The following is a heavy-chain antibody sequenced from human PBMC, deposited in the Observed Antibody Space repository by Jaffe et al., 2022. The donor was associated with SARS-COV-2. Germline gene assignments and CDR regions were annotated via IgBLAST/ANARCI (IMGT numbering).Heavy chain of an antibody. D-gene: IGHD5-18*01. V-gene: IGHV3-23*01. J-gene: IGHJ4*02. Sequence: EVQLLESGGGLVQPGGSLRLSCAASGFTFSSYAMSWVRQAPGKGLEWVSAISGSGGSTYYADSVKGRFTISRDNSKNTLYLQMNSLRAEDTAVYYCAKDPAPPHTAAPTNDYWGQGTLVTVSS. CDR2: ISGSGGST. CDR1: GFTFSSYA. CDR3: AKDPAPPHTAAPTNDY.